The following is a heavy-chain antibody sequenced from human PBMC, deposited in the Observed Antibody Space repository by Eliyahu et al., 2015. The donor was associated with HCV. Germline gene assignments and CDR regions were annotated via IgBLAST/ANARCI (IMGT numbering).Heavy chain of an antibody. CDR1: GIAFSXSA. CDR3: AKAYQGDIVVTPVFGLDV. CDR2: ISAPGGST. V-gene: IGHV3-23*01. D-gene: IGHD2-2*01. J-gene: IGHJ6*02. Sequence: EVQLLESGGGLVQPGGSLRLSCAASGIAFSXSAMSWVRQAPGKGLGWLSAISAPGGSTYYADSVKGRFTISRDNSKNTLDLQMNSLRADDTAIYYCAKAYQGDIVVTPVFGLDVWGQGTTVTVSS.